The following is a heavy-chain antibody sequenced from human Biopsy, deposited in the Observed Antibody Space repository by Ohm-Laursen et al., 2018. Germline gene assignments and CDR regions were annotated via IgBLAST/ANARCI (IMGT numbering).Heavy chain of an antibody. CDR3: ARVLLPAAAVHYGMDV. CDR1: GFPFTGFS. D-gene: IGHD2-2*01. Sequence: SLRLSCAASGFPFTGFSMHWVRQAPGKGLEWVSSISSSSNFIYYGDSVKGRFTISRDNAKNSLYLQMNSLRAEDTAVYYCARVLLPAAAVHYGMDVWGQGTTVTVSS. V-gene: IGHV3-21*03. CDR2: ISSSSNFI. J-gene: IGHJ6*02.